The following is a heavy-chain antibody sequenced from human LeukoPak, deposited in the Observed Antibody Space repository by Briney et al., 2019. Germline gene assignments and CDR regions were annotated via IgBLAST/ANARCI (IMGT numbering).Heavy chain of an antibody. CDR2: INPNSGGT. CDR1: GYTFTGYY. Sequence: ASVKVSCKASGYTFTGYYMHWVRQAPGQGLEWMGWINPNSGGTNYAQKFRGRVTMTRDTSISTAYMELSRLRSDDTAVYYCASKAVYAILDFYYYYGMDVWGQGTTVTVSS. V-gene: IGHV1-2*02. D-gene: IGHD2-8*01. J-gene: IGHJ6*02. CDR3: ASKAVYAILDFYYYYGMDV.